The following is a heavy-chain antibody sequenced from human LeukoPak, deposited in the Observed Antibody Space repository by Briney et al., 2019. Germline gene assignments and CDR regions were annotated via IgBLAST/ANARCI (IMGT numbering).Heavy chain of an antibody. D-gene: IGHD3-10*01. CDR3: ARRFGSGSFENSEFDY. V-gene: IGHV3-7*01. CDR2: IKQDGSEK. CDR1: GFIFSSYW. Sequence: GGSLRLSCAASGFIFSSYWMSWVRQAPGKGLEWVANIKQDGSEKYYVDSVKGRFTISRDNAKNSLFLQMNSLRAEDTAVYYCARRFGSGSFENSEFDYWGQGTPVTVSS. J-gene: IGHJ4*02.